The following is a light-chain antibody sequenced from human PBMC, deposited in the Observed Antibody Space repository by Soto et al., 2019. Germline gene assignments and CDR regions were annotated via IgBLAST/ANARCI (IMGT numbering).Light chain of an antibody. Sequence: QSVLTQPPSVSAAPGQTVTISCSGGGSNIGDNYVSWYQQLPGAAPKLLIYDTNERPSGIPDRFSGSKSGTSATLGITGLQTGDEADYYCGTWDSSLSAVVFGGGTKLTVL. CDR1: GSNIGDNY. CDR3: GTWDSSLSAVV. CDR2: DTN. J-gene: IGLJ2*01. V-gene: IGLV1-51*01.